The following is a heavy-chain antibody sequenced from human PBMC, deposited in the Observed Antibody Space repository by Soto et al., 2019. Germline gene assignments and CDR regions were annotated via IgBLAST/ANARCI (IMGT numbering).Heavy chain of an antibody. Sequence: QVQLVQSGAEVKKPGASVKVSCKASGYTFTGYYMHWVRQAPGQGLEWMGWINPNSGGTNYAQKFQGWVTMTRDTSISTAYMELSSLRSDDTAVYYCARESSSGWYYAFDIWGQGTMVTVSS. CDR1: GYTFTGYY. D-gene: IGHD6-19*01. CDR2: INPNSGGT. J-gene: IGHJ3*02. V-gene: IGHV1-2*04. CDR3: ARESSSGWYYAFDI.